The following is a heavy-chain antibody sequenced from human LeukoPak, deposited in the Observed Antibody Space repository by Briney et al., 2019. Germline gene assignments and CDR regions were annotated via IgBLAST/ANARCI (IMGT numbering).Heavy chain of an antibody. CDR2: IYYSGST. D-gene: IGHD1-26*01. V-gene: IGHV4-59*08. CDR3: ARVELVVGAKNAFDI. J-gene: IGHJ3*02. CDR1: GGSISSYY. Sequence: SETLSLTCTVSGGSISSYYWSWIRQPPGKGLEWIGYIYYSGSTNYNPSLKSRVTISVDTSKNQFSLKLSSVTAADTAVYYCARVELVVGAKNAFDIWGQGTMVTVSS.